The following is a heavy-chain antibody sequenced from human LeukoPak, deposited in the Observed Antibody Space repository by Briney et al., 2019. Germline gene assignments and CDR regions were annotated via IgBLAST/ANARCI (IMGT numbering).Heavy chain of an antibody. V-gene: IGHV4-34*01. D-gene: IGHD3-10*01. Sequence: SETLSLTCAVYGGSFSGYYWSWIRQPPGKGLEWIGEIDHSGSTNYNSSLESRVTLSVDTSKNQFSLKLNSVTAADTAVYYCTRGPGGSNNYYDAFDIWGQGTMVTVSS. CDR2: IDHSGST. CDR3: TRGPGGSNNYYDAFDI. CDR1: GGSFSGYY. J-gene: IGHJ3*02.